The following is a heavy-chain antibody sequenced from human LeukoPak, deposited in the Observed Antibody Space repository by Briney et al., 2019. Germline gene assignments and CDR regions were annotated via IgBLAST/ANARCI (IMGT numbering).Heavy chain of an antibody. CDR3: AGTEYYYDSSGYAFDI. V-gene: IGHV4-59*08. D-gene: IGHD3-22*01. CDR1: GGPISNYY. CDR2: IYYSGST. J-gene: IGHJ3*02. Sequence: SETLSLTCSVSGGPISNYYWSWIRQPPGKGLEWIGYIYYSGSTNYNPSLKSRVTISVDTSKDQFSLKLSSVTAADTAVYYCAGTEYYYDSSGYAFDIWGQGTMVTVSS.